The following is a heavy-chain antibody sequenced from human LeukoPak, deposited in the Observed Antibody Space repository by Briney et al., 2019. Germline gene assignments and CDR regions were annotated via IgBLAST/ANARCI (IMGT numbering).Heavy chain of an antibody. CDR3: ARDFLPNIVVVPAAIDY. J-gene: IGHJ4*02. CDR1: GFTFSTYA. Sequence: GRSLGLSCAASGFTFSTYAMHWVCQAPGKGLEWVAVISYDGSNKYYADSVKGRFTISRDNSKNTLYLQMNSLRAEDTAVYYCARDFLPNIVVVPAAIDYWGQGTLVTVSS. D-gene: IGHD2-2*01. CDR2: ISYDGSNK. V-gene: IGHV3-30-3*01.